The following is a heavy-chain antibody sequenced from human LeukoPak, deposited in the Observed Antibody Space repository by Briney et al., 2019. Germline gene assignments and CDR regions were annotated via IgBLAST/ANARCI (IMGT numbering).Heavy chain of an antibody. D-gene: IGHD3-16*01. V-gene: IGHV3-7*05. Sequence: GGSLRLSCAASGFTFSRYWMSWVRQAPGGGLEWVANIKHDGSQKYYVDSVKGRITISRDNAKNSLYLQMNSLRAEDTAVYYCARDGMGGIKAFDIWGQGTIVTVSS. J-gene: IGHJ3*02. CDR3: ARDGMGGIKAFDI. CDR1: GFTFSRYW. CDR2: IKHDGSQK.